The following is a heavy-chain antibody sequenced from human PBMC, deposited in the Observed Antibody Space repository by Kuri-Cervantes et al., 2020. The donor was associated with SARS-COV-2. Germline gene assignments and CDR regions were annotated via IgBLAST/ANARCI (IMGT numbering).Heavy chain of an antibody. Sequence: GSLRPSWAVYGWSFSGYDWSWIRQPPGKGLEWIGEINHSGSTNYNPSLKSRVTISVDTSKNQFSMKLSSVTAADTAVYYCARGRIGDSSCWSYWYFDHWGRGTLVTVSS. CDR3: ARGRIGDSSCWSYWYFDH. V-gene: IGHV4-34*01. CDR2: INHSGST. D-gene: IGHD6-19*01. J-gene: IGHJ2*01. CDR1: GWSFSGYD.